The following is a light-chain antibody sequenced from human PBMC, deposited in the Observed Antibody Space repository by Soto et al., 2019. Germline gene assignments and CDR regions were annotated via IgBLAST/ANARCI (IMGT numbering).Light chain of an antibody. CDR1: NVGRKS. CDR3: QVWDSISDHVV. V-gene: IGLV3-21*02. CDR2: DDS. J-gene: IGLJ2*01. Sequence: SYELTQPPSVSVAPGQTARLTCGGNNVGRKSLNWYQRRPGQAPLLVVYDDSDRPSGIPERFSGFNSGNTATLTISRVEAVDEADYYCQVWDSISDHVVFGGGTKLTVL.